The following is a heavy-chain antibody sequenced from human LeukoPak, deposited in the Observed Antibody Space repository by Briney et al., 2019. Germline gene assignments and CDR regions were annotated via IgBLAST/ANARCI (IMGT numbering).Heavy chain of an antibody. CDR1: GFVFSTYW. V-gene: IGHV3-7*01. J-gene: IGHJ4*02. CDR3: ARVGIAARPFDY. CDR2: IKQDGSEK. D-gene: IGHD6-6*01. Sequence: QPGGSLRLSCAASGFVFSTYWMTWVRQAPGKGLEWVANIKQDGSEKYYVDSVKGRFTISRDNAKNSLYLQMNSLRAEDTAVYYCARVGIAARPFDYWGQGTLVTVSS.